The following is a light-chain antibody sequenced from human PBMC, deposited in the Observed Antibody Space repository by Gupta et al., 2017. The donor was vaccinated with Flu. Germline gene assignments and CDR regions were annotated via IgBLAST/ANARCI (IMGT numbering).Light chain of an antibody. J-gene: IGKJ2*01. V-gene: IGKV4-1*01. CDR3: HQYYSTPVT. CDR1: QSVLYSSNNKNY. CDR2: WAS. Sequence: DIVMTQSPDYMAVSLGERATINCKSSQSVLYSSNNKNYLAWYKQTPGQPPKMLIYWASTRESGVPDRFSGSGSGTDFTLTISSLQAEDVAVYYCHQYYSTPVTFGQGTRLEIK.